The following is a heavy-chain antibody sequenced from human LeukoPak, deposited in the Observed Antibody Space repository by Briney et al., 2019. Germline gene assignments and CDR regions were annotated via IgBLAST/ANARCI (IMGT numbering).Heavy chain of an antibody. CDR2: IIPIFGIA. CDR3: ARDKIMVAAAGTYYYGMDV. Sequence: ASVKVSCKASGGTFSSYAISWVRQAPGQGLEWMGGIIPIFGIANYAQKFQGRVTITADESTSTAYMELSSLRSEDTAVYYCARDKIMVAAAGTYYYGMDVWGQGTTVTVSS. V-gene: IGHV1-69*13. J-gene: IGHJ6*02. CDR1: GGTFSSYA. D-gene: IGHD6-13*01.